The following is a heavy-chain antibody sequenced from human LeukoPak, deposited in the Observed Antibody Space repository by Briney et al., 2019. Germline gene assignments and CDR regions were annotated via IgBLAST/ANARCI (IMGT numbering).Heavy chain of an antibody. CDR1: GGSISSYY. D-gene: IGHD3-10*01. J-gene: IGHJ5*02. CDR3: ARVLSGRALRGVMIPWFDP. CDR2: IYYSGST. V-gene: IGHV4-59*01. Sequence: SETLSLTCTVSGGSISSYYWSWIRQPPGKGLEWIGYIYYSGSTNYNPSLKSRVTISVDTSKNQFSLKLSSVTAADTAVYYCARVLSGRALRGVMIPWFDPWGQGTLVTVSS.